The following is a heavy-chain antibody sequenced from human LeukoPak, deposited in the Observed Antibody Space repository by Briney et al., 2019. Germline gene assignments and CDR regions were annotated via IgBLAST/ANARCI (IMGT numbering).Heavy chain of an antibody. CDR1: GGSISSGVYY. CDR3: ARGPLFSWFDP. CDR2: IYYSGST. Sequence: PSETLSLTCTVSGGSISSGVYYWSWIRQHPGKGLEWIGYIYYSGSTYYNPSLKSRVTISVDTSKNQFSLKLSSVTAADTAVYYCARGPLFSWFDPWGQGTLVTVSS. V-gene: IGHV4-31*03. J-gene: IGHJ5*02. D-gene: IGHD2-21*02.